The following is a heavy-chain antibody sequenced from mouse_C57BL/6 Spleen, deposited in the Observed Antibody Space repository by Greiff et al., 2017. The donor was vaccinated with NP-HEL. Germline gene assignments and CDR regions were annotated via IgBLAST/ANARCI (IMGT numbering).Heavy chain of an antibody. CDR1: GYTFTDYE. J-gene: IGHJ2*01. CDR3: TSPVEGY. D-gene: IGHD1-1*01. V-gene: IGHV1-15*01. CDR2: IDPETGGT. Sequence: QVHVKQSGAELVRPGASVTLSCKASGYTFTDYEMHWVKQTPVHGLEWIGAIDPETGGTAYNQKFKGKAILTADKSSSTAYMELRSLTSEDSAVYYCTSPVEGYWGQGTTLTVSS.